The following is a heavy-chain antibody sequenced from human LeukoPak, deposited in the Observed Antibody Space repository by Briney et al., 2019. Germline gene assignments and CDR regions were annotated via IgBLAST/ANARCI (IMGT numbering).Heavy chain of an antibody. CDR3: AKGGGDYKSFDY. V-gene: IGHV3-23*01. CDR2: ISASGGNT. CDR1: GFTFSNYA. D-gene: IGHD4-17*01. Sequence: GGSLRLSCVASGFTFSNYAMSWVRQAPGKGLEWVSAISASGGNTYYSDSVKGRFTISRDNSKNTLHLQMNSLRAEDTAVYYCAKGGGDYKSFDYWGQGTLVTVSS. J-gene: IGHJ4*02.